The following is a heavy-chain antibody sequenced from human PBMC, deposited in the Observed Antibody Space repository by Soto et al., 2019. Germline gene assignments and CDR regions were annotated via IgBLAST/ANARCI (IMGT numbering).Heavy chain of an antibody. CDR2: IHPSDSDI. CDR3: AGRHGYSYGYVNF. J-gene: IGHJ4*03. D-gene: IGHD5-18*01. CDR1: GFNFPTSW. Sequence: WESLKISCHGSGFNFPTSWIGWVRQTPGKGLEWIGIIHPSDSDITYMPTFEGRVIIAADNSISTAYLQWTSLPASDTAKYFSAGRHGYSYGYVNFWGQGILVTVSS. V-gene: IGHV5-51*01.